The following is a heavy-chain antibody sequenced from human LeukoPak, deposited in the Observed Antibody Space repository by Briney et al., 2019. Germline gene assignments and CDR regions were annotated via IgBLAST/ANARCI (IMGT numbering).Heavy chain of an antibody. D-gene: IGHD1-26*01. V-gene: IGHV3-23*01. CDR1: GFTFSSYA. CDR3: AKDRDLVGATVDY. Sequence: GVLRLSCAASGFTFSSYAMSWVRQDPGKGLGWVSAISSSGGSTYYADSVKGRFTISRDNSKNTLYLQMNSLRAEDTAVYYCAKDRDLVGATVDYWGQGTLVTVSS. CDR2: ISSSGGST. J-gene: IGHJ4*02.